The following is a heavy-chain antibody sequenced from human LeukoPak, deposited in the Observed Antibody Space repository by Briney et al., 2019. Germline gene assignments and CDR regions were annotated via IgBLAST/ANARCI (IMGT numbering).Heavy chain of an antibody. CDR2: IYHSGST. J-gene: IGHJ4*02. D-gene: IGHD2-2*02. Sequence: SETLSLTCTVSGYSISSGYYWGWIRQPPGKGLEWIGSIYHSGSTYYNPSLKSRVTISVDTSKNQFSLKLSSVTAADTAVYYCARIPPGGSLDYWGQGTLVTVSS. V-gene: IGHV4-38-2*02. CDR3: ARIPPGGSLDY. CDR1: GYSISSGYY.